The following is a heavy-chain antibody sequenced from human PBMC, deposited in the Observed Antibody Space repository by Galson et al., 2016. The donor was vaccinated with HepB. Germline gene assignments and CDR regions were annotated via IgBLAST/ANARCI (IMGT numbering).Heavy chain of an antibody. Sequence: QSGAEVKKPGQSLRISCEASGYSFTTYWISWARQMPGEGLEWMGKIDPSDSDVYYSPSFQGHVTFSVNRSITTAYLQWSGLKASDTAIYYCARHATEDPLGDYFEPWGQGTPVIVSS. J-gene: IGHJ5*02. CDR1: GYSFTTYW. D-gene: IGHD2-15*01. CDR2: IDPSDSDV. V-gene: IGHV5-10-1*01. CDR3: ARHATEDPLGDYFEP.